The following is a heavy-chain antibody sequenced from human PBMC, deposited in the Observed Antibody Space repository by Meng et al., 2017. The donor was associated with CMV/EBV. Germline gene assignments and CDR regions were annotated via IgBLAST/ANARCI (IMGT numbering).Heavy chain of an antibody. V-gene: IGHV1-8*02. J-gene: IGHJ6*02. CDR3: NLDILTGYEAYGMDV. CDR1: GYTFTGYY. Sequence: ASVKVSCKASGYTFTGYYMHWVRQATGQGLEWMGWMNPNSGNTGYAQKFQGRVTMTRNTSISTAYMELSSLRSEDTAVYYCNLDILTGYEAYGMDVWGQGTTVTVSS. CDR2: MNPNSGNT. D-gene: IGHD3-9*01.